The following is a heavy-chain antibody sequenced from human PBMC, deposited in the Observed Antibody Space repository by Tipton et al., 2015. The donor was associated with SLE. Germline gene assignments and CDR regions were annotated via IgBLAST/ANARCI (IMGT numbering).Heavy chain of an antibody. D-gene: IGHD3-3*01. V-gene: IGHV4-38-2*01. Sequence: TLSLTCAVSGYSISSGYYWGWIRQPPGKGLEWIGSIYHSGSTYYNPSLKSRVTISVDTSKNQFSLKLSSVTAADTAVYYCARGYYDFWSGYSNYYYYYGMDVWGQGTTVTVSS. CDR3: ARGYYDFWSGYSNYYYYYGMDV. CDR2: IYHSGST. J-gene: IGHJ6*02. CDR1: GYSISSGYY.